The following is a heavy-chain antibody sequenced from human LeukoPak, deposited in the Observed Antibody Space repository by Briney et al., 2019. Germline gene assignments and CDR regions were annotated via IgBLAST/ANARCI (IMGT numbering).Heavy chain of an antibody. Sequence: GGSLRLSCAASGFTFSSCVMNWVRQAPGKGLEWVSAISGSGGSTYYADSVKGRFTISRDNSKNTLYLQMNSLRAEDTAVYYCAKGYYYGSGSYYPFDVWGQGTTVTVSS. D-gene: IGHD3-10*01. CDR1: GFTFSSCV. J-gene: IGHJ6*02. CDR3: AKGYYYGSGSYYPFDV. V-gene: IGHV3-23*01. CDR2: ISGSGGST.